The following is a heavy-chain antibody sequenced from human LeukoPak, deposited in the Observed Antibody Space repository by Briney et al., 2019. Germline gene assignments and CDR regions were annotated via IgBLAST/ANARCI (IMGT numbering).Heavy chain of an antibody. Sequence: GGSLRLSCAASGFTFSSYGMHWVRQASGKGLEWLAVIWYDGSNKYYADSVKGRFTISRDNSKNTLYLQMNSLRAEDTAVYYCARDGNYDFWSGYYMYYYYYGMDVWGQGTTVTVSS. CDR2: IWYDGSNK. CDR3: ARDGNYDFWSGYYMYYYYYGMDV. D-gene: IGHD3-3*01. CDR1: GFTFSSYG. V-gene: IGHV3-33*01. J-gene: IGHJ6*02.